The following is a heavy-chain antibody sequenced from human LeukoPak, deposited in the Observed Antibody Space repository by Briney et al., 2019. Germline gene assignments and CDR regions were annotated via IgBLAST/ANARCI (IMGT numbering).Heavy chain of an antibody. J-gene: IGHJ3*01. CDR2: ISVSGGST. CDR1: GFTFSSYA. Sequence: GSLRLSCAASGFTFSSYAMSWVRQAPGKGLEWVSAISVSGGSTYYADSVKGRFILSRDNSKNTLFLQMNSLRVEDTAVYFCARDLEVGTKDAFDVWGQGTLVTVSS. D-gene: IGHD1-26*01. V-gene: IGHV3-23*01. CDR3: ARDLEVGTKDAFDV.